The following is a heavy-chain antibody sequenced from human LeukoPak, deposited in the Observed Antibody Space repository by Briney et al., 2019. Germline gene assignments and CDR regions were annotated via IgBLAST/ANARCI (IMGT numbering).Heavy chain of an antibody. CDR2: AADSGST. CDR3: AAMTTVTMSSYFFDS. D-gene: IGHD4-17*01. Sequence: SETLSLTCTVSGGSISSYYWSWIRQPPGKGLEWSGYAADSGSTNYNPSLKSRVTISEDSSTNHFSLRLTSVTAADTAIYYCAAMTTVTMSSYFFDSWGQGTLLTVSS. CDR1: GGSISSYY. V-gene: IGHV4-59*01. J-gene: IGHJ4*02.